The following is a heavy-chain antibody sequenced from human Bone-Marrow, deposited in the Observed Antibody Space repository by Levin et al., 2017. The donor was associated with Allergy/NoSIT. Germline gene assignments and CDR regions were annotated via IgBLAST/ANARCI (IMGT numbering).Heavy chain of an antibody. D-gene: IGHD3-3*01. Sequence: PGGSLRLSCAASGFTFSSYGMHWVRQAPGKGLEWVAVISYDGSNKYYADSVKGRFTISRDNSKNTLYLQMNSLRAEDTAVYYCAKVGHDFWSGYTLHYWGQGTLVTVSS. CDR3: AKVGHDFWSGYTLHY. J-gene: IGHJ4*02. CDR2: ISYDGSNK. CDR1: GFTFSSYG. V-gene: IGHV3-30*18.